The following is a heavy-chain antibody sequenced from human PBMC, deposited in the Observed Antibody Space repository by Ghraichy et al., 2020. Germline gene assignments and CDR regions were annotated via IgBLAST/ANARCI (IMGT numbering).Heavy chain of an antibody. CDR1: GYTFINYG. CDR2: INAYNGDT. V-gene: IGHV1-18*01. CDR3: ARGVAARHWSDP. J-gene: IGHJ5*02. D-gene: IGHD6-6*01. Sequence: ASVKVSCKASGYTFINYGFSWVRQAPGRGLEWMAWINAYNGDTNYAQKFQGRVTLTTDTSTTTAYMELRSLTSDDTAVYYCARGVAARHWSDPWGQGTLVTVSS.